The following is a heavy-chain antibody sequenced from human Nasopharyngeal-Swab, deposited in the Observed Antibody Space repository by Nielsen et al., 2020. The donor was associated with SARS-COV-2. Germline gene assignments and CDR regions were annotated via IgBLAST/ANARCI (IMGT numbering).Heavy chain of an antibody. CDR1: GYTFTSYA. Sequence: ASVKVSCKASGYTFTSYAVNWVRQAPGQGLEWMGWINTNTGNANYAHGFTGRFVFSLDTSVTTAYVELISLEAEDTAVYYCAGSGYSSRHYDNWGQGTLVTVSS. CDR2: INTNTGNA. V-gene: IGHV7-4-1*02. D-gene: IGHD6-13*01. CDR3: AGSGYSSRHYDN. J-gene: IGHJ4*02.